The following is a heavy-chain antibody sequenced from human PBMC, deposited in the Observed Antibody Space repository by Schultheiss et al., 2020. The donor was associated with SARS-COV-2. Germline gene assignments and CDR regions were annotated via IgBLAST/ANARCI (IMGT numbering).Heavy chain of an antibody. Sequence: GSLRLSCAASGFTFSRFGMHWVRQAPGKGLEWIGEINHSGSTNYNPSLKSRVTISVDTSKNQFSLNLSSVTAADTAVYYCARGVHGVVPGPLGLGPWYYYYGVDVWGQGTTVTVSS. J-gene: IGHJ6*02. CDR3: ARGVHGVVPGPLGLGPWYYYYGVDV. CDR1: GFTFSRFG. CDR2: INHSGST. D-gene: IGHD2-2*01. V-gene: IGHV4-34*01.